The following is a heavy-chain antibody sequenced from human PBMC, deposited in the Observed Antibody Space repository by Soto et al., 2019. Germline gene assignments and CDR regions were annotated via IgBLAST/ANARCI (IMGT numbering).Heavy chain of an antibody. CDR2: INAGNGNT. V-gene: IGHV1-3*01. CDR3: AREEAAGLEDY. J-gene: IGHJ4*02. D-gene: IGHD6-13*01. CDR1: GYTFTSYA. Sequence: QVQLVQSGAEVKKPGASVKVSCQASGYTFTSYAMHWVRQAPGQRLEWMGWINAGNGNTKYSQKFQGRVTITRDTSASTAYMELSSLRSEDTAVYYCAREEAAGLEDYWGQGTLVTVSS.